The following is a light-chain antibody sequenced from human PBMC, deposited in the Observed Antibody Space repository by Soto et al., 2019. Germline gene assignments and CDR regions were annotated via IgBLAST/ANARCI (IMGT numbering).Light chain of an antibody. Sequence: EIVMTQSPVTLSVSPGERATLSCRASQSVGSNLAWYQQKPGQAHRLLIYGAYTRATGLPARFSGSGSGTEFTLTIRSLQSEDFAVYSCKQYNNWPLTFGGGTKVDIK. CDR2: GAY. CDR3: KQYNNWPLT. CDR1: QSVGSN. J-gene: IGKJ4*01. V-gene: IGKV3-15*01.